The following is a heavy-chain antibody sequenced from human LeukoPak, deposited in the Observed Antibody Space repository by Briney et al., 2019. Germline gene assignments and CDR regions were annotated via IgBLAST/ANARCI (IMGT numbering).Heavy chain of an antibody. CDR2: IRYDGSNK. CDR1: GFTFSSYG. V-gene: IGHV3-30*02. J-gene: IGHJ4*02. CDR3: AKVRLSSSWYVFDY. D-gene: IGHD6-13*01. Sequence: GGSLRLSCAASGFTFSSYGMHWVRQAPGKGLEWVAFIRYDGSNKYYADSVKGRLTISRDNSKNTLYLQMNSLRAEDTAVYYCAKVRLSSSWYVFDYWGQGTLVTVSS.